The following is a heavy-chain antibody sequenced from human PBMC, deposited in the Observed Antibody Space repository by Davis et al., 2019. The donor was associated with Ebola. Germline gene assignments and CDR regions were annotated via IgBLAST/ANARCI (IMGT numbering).Heavy chain of an antibody. D-gene: IGHD2-2*02. CDR2: INPHNGNT. CDR3: ARDGSVAAIELDY. Sequence: ASVKVSCKASGYTFTNYGITWVRQAPGQGLEWMGWINPHNGNTNYAQNVQGRVIMTSDTATTTAYMEVRGLRSDDTAVYYCARDGSVAAIELDYWGQGTLVTVSS. CDR1: GYTFTNYG. V-gene: IGHV1-18*04. J-gene: IGHJ4*02.